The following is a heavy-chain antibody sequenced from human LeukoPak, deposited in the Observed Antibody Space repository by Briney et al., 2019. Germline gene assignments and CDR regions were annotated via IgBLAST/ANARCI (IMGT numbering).Heavy chain of an antibody. CDR3: ARAITMIRGNWFDP. Sequence: SETLSLTCTVSGGSIGSYYWSWIRQPPGKGLEWIGYIYYSGSTNYNPSLKSRVTISVDTSKNQFSLKLSSVTAADTAVYYCARAITMIRGNWFDPWGQGTLVTVSS. D-gene: IGHD3-22*01. J-gene: IGHJ5*02. V-gene: IGHV4-59*01. CDR2: IYYSGST. CDR1: GGSIGSYY.